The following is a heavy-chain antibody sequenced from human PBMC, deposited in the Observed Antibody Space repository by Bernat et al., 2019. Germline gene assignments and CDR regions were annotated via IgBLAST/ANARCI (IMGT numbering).Heavy chain of an antibody. V-gene: IGHV4-39*01. D-gene: IGHD3-22*01. CDR3: AGPGGKYYYESSGYYSGGKFDY. Sequence: QLQLQESGPGLVKPSETLSLTCTVSGGSISSSSYYWGWIRQPPGKGVEGIGSIYYSGSTYYNPSLKSRVTISVDTSKNQFSLKLSSVTAADTAVYYCAGPGGKYYYESSGYYSGGKFDYWGQGTLVTVSS. CDR2: IYYSGST. J-gene: IGHJ4*02. CDR1: GGSISSSSYY.